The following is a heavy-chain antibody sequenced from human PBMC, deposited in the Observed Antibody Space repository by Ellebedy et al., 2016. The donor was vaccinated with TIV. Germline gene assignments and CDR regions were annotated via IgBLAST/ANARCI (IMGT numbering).Heavy chain of an antibody. CDR3: ARETRVPEVGFPEDGFDT. Sequence: MPSETLSLPCTVPGGSISSYYWTWIRQPAGKGLEWIGRVYSSGNTNYKPSLDSRVTMSVDTSKKQFSLWLTSVTAADTAVYFCARETRVPEVGFPEDGFDTWGQGTMVTVSP. CDR1: GGSISSYY. V-gene: IGHV4-4*07. D-gene: IGHD1-14*01. J-gene: IGHJ3*02. CDR2: VYSSGNT.